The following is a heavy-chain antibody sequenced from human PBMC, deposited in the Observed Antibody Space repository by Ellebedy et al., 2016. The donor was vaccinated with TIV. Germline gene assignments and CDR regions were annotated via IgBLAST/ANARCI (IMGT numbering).Heavy chain of an antibody. Sequence: SETLSLTXAVYGGSFSGYYWSWIRQPPGKGLEWIGEINHSGSTNHNPSLKSRVTISVDTSKNQFSLKLSSVTAADTAVYYCARGGLLYGSGSYWFDYWGQGTLVTVSS. CDR2: INHSGST. J-gene: IGHJ4*02. V-gene: IGHV4-34*01. CDR3: ARGGLLYGSGSYWFDY. CDR1: GGSFSGYY. D-gene: IGHD3-10*01.